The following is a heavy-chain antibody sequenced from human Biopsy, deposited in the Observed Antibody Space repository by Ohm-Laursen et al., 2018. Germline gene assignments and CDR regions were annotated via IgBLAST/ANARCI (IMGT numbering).Heavy chain of an antibody. CDR2: ISPSGATT. Sequence: ASVKVSCNASGNTFATYPIHWVRQAPGQGLEWMGVISPSGATTSFSQKFQGRITMTRDTSTGTVYMDLNSLGSEDTAVYYCARAGVGSDGTDSYYYGMDVWGPGTTVTVSS. D-gene: IGHD5-24*01. CDR1: GNTFATYP. J-gene: IGHJ6*02. V-gene: IGHV1-46*01. CDR3: ARAGVGSDGTDSYYYGMDV.